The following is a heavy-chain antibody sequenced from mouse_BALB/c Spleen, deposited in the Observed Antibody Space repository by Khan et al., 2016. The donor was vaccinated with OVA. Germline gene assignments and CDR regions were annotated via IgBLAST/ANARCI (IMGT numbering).Heavy chain of an antibody. Sequence: QVQLQQSGAELVRPGVSVKISCKASGYTFTDYAMHWVKQRHAKSLEWIGVISTNYGDADYNQKFQGKASMTVDRYSSTVYMELARLTSEDSAFDYCVRGGKFAYWGQGTLVTVSA. CDR1: GYTFTDYA. J-gene: IGHJ3*01. V-gene: IGHV1S137*01. CDR2: ISTNYGDA. D-gene: IGHD1-1*02. CDR3: VRGGKFAY.